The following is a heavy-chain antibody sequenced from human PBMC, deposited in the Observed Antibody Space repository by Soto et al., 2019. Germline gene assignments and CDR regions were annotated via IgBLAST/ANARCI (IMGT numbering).Heavy chain of an antibody. CDR1: GFTFSNAW. CDR2: IKSKTDGGTT. J-gene: IGHJ4*02. V-gene: IGHV3-15*01. Sequence: PGGSLRLSCAASGFTFSNAWMSWVRQAPGKGLEWVGRIKSKTDGGTTDYAAPVKGRFTISRDDSKNTLYLQMNSLKTEDTAVYYCTTTYYGFWSGYYLFDYWGQGTLVTVSS. D-gene: IGHD3-3*01. CDR3: TTTYYGFWSGYYLFDY.